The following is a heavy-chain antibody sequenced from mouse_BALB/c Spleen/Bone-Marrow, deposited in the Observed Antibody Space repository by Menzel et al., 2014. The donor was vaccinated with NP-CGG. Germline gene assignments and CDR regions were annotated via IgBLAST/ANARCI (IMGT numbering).Heavy chain of an antibody. V-gene: IGHV1S81*02. Sequence: VQLQQSGAEQVKPGASVKLSCKASGYTFTSYYMYWVKQRPGQGLEWTGEINPSNGGTNFNEKFKSKATLTVDKSSSTAYMQLSSLTSEDSAVYYCTRSDGYYVPHWYFDVWGAGTTVTVSS. J-gene: IGHJ1*01. CDR3: TRSDGYYVPHWYFDV. CDR2: INPSNGGT. D-gene: IGHD2-3*01. CDR1: GYTFTSYY.